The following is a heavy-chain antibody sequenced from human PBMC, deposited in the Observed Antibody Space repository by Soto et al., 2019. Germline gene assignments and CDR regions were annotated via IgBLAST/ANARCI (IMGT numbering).Heavy chain of an antibody. CDR2: ISGGSGST. V-gene: IGHV3-23*01. J-gene: IGHJ4*02. D-gene: IGHD3-22*01. Sequence: EVQLLESGGCLVQPGGSLRLSCTASGLIFRSYAMNWFRQAPGKGLEWVSAISGGSGSTYYADSVKGRFTISRDTSKNTLNLQMNSLSAGDTVVYYCANGHYYDSSGYGNDYWGQGTLVTVSS. CDR1: GLIFRSYA. CDR3: ANGHYYDSSGYGNDY.